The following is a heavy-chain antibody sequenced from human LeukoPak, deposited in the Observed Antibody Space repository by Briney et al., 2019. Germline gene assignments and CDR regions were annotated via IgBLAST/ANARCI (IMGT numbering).Heavy chain of an antibody. J-gene: IGHJ6*03. V-gene: IGHV3-30*18. D-gene: IGHD3-10*01. CDR2: TSYDGSNK. Sequence: GRSLRLSCAASGFTFSSCGMHWVRQAPGKGLEWVAVTSYDGSNKYYVDSVKGRFTISRDDSKNTLYLQMNSLRAEDTAVYYCAKDRFGEDYMDVWGKGTTVTVSS. CDR1: GFTFSSCG. CDR3: AKDRFGEDYMDV.